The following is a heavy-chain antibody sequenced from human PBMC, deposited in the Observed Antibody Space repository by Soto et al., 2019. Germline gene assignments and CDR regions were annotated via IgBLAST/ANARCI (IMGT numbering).Heavy chain of an antibody. D-gene: IGHD3-3*01. V-gene: IGHV3-33*01. CDR3: ARRSGYSGTYFDY. Sequence: TLSCAVAEFTFSSYGLHWVHQAPGKGLEWVAVIWYDGSNKYYADSVKGRFTISRDNSKNTLYLQMNSLRAEDTAVYYCARRSGYSGTYFDYWGQGTLVTVSS. J-gene: IGHJ4*02. CDR1: EFTFSSYG. CDR2: IWYDGSNK.